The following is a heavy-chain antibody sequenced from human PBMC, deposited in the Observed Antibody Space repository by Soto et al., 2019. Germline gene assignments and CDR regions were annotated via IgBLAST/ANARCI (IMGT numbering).Heavy chain of an antibody. J-gene: IGHJ6*02. CDR1: GFSLSNARLG. CDR3: ARIRGYSYFKYYYGMDV. Sequence: QVTLKESGPVLVKPTETLTLTCSVSGFSLSNARLGVSWIRQPPGKALEWLAHIFSNDEKSYSTSLKSRLTISKDTSKSQVVLTMTNMDPVDTATYYCARIRGYSYFKYYYGMDVWGQGTTVTVSS. CDR2: IFSNDEK. D-gene: IGHD5-18*01. V-gene: IGHV2-26*01.